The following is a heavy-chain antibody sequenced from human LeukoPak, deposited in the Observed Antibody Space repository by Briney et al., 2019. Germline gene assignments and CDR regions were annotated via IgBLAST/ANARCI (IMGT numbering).Heavy chain of an antibody. Sequence: GRSLRLSCAASGFTFSSYGMHWVRQAPGKGLEWVAVIWYDGSNKYYADSVKGRFTISRDNSKNTLYLQMNSLRAEDTAVYYCAKDRRVARVPTFTDYWGQGTLVTVSS. J-gene: IGHJ4*02. CDR2: IWYDGSNK. CDR1: GFTFSSYG. V-gene: IGHV3-33*06. CDR3: AKDRRVARVPTFTDY. D-gene: IGHD5-12*01.